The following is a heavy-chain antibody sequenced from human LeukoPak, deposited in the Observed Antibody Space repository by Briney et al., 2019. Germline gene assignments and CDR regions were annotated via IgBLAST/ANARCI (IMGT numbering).Heavy chain of an antibody. CDR3: ARVDDTSAIDY. CDR2: IYYNGST. D-gene: IGHD3-22*01. J-gene: IGHJ4*02. V-gene: IGHV4-59*01. CDR1: GGSISSYY. Sequence: SETLSLTCTVSGGSISSYYWSWIRQPPGKGLEWIGYIYYNGSTNYNPSLESRVSISVDTSKKYFSLKLRSVTAADTAVYYCARVDDTSAIDYWGQGTLVTVSS.